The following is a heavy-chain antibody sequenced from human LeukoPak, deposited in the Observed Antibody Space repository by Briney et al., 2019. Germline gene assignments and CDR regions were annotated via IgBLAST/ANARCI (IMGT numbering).Heavy chain of an antibody. CDR3: ARVGYSYGLYWYFDL. V-gene: IGHV4-59*07. D-gene: IGHD5-18*01. CDR1: GGSISSYY. J-gene: IGHJ2*01. Sequence: SDTLSLTCTVSGGSISSYYWSWIRQPPGKGLEWIGYIYYSGSTNYNPSLKSRVTISVDTSKNQFSLKLSSVTAADTAVYYCARVGYSYGLYWYFDLWGRGTLVTVSS. CDR2: IYYSGST.